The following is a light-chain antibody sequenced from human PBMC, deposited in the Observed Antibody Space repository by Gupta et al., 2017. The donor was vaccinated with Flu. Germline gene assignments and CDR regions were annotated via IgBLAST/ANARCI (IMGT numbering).Light chain of an antibody. V-gene: IGKV3-20*01. Sequence: DIVLTQCPGTLSVSPGERATISCRASQSVSTSYLAWYQQKPGQAPRLLIYGASSRATGIPDRFSGSGSGTDFTLTISRLEPEDFAVYYCQQCGSSPRTFGQGTKVEIK. CDR3: QQCGSSPRT. CDR2: GAS. CDR1: QSVSTSY. J-gene: IGKJ1*01.